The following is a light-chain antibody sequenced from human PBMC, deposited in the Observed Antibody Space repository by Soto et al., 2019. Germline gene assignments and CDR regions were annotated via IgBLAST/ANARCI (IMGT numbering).Light chain of an antibody. Sequence: SALTQPRSVSGSPGQSVTISCSGTSSDVGGYNYVSWYQQHPGKAPKLMIYDVSKRPSGVPDRFSGSKSGNTASLTISGLQAEDEADYYCSSYTSSSTLDFGTGTKVTVL. CDR1: SSDVGGYNY. CDR2: DVS. V-gene: IGLV2-11*01. CDR3: SSYTSSSTLD. J-gene: IGLJ1*01.